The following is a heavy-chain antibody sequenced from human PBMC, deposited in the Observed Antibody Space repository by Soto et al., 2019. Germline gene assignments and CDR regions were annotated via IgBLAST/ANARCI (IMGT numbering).Heavy chain of an antibody. CDR2: ISASGGNT. V-gene: IGHV3-23*01. CDR1: GFSFSTNA. D-gene: IGHD6-6*01. Sequence: ESGGGLVQPGGSLRLSCAASGFSFSTNAMSWVRQAPGKGLEWVSGISASGGNTYYADSVKGRFTISRDNSKNTLYLQMNSLRAGDTAVYYCAKDFYSTSYSTSSFSAFDFWGQGTVVTVSS. J-gene: IGHJ3*01. CDR3: AKDFYSTSYSTSSFSAFDF.